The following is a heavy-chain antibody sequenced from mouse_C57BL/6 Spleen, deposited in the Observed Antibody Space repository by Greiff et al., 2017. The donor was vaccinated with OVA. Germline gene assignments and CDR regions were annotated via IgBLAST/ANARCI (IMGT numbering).Heavy chain of an antibody. CDR2: IYPGGGYT. CDR1: GYTFTNYW. V-gene: IGHV1-63*01. J-gene: IGHJ4*01. D-gene: IGHD2-13*01. CDR3: ARTQYYDDPQGYAMDY. Sequence: QVQLQQSGAELVRPGTSVKMSCKASGYTFTNYWIGWAKQRPGHGLEWIGDIYPGGGYTNYNEKFKGKATLTADKSSSTAYMQFSSLTSEDSAIYYCARTQYYDDPQGYAMDYWGQGTSVTVSS.